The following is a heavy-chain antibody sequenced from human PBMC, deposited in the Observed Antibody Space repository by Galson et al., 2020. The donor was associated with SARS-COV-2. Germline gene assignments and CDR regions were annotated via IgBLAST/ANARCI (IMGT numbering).Heavy chain of an antibody. CDR1: GFTFSDYY. D-gene: IGHD5-18*01. J-gene: IGHJ6*01. V-gene: IGHV3-11*01. CDR2: ISSSGSTI. CDR3: ARDLGGYSYGYSGTDGMDV. Sequence: GGSLRLSCAASGFTFSDYYMSWIRQAPGKGLEWVSYISSSGSTIYYADSVKGRFTISRDNAKNSLYLQMNSLRAEDTAVYYCARDLGGYSYGYSGTDGMDVWGQGTTVTVSS.